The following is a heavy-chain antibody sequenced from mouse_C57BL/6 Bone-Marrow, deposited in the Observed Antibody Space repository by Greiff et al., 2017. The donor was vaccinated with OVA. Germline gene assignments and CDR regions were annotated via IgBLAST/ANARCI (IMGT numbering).Heavy chain of an antibody. D-gene: IGHD3-1*01. CDR1: GYTFTSYW. CDR2: IDPNSGGT. Sequence: QVQLQQPGAELVKPGASVKLSCKASGYTFTSYWMHWVKQRPGRGLEWIGRIDPNSGGTKYNEKFKGKATLTVDKPSSTASMQLSCLTSEVSAVYYCARGLQRFAYWGQGTLVTVSA. CDR3: ARGLQRFAY. V-gene: IGHV1-72*01. J-gene: IGHJ3*01.